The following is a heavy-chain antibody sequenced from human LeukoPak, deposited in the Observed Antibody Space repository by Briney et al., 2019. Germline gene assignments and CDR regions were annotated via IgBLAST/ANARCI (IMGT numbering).Heavy chain of an antibody. CDR2: IYYTGST. Sequence: PSETLSLTCTVSGGSISSSSYYWGWIRQLPGKGLEWIGSIYYTGSTYYNPSLKSRVTISVDTSKNQFSLKLSSVTAADTAVYYCARDPSTVTYVHNWFDPWGQGTLVTVSS. CDR3: ARDPSTVTYVHNWFDP. J-gene: IGHJ5*02. V-gene: IGHV4-39*07. CDR1: GGSISSSSYY. D-gene: IGHD4-17*01.